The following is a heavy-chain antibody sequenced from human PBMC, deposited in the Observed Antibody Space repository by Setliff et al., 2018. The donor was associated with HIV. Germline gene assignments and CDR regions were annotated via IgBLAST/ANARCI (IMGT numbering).Heavy chain of an antibody. CDR2: IIPIFGTT. CDR1: GGTFRNNP. D-gene: IGHD2-8*01. Sequence: GASVKVSCKASGGTFRNNPINWVRQAPGQGLEWMGGIIPIFGTTNYAQKFQDRVTITADESTSTVYMELGSLRSEDTAVYYCARGRAALDGYYWGLPYYMDVWGKGTTVTVSS. CDR3: ARGRAALDGYYWGLPYYMDV. J-gene: IGHJ6*03. V-gene: IGHV1-69*13.